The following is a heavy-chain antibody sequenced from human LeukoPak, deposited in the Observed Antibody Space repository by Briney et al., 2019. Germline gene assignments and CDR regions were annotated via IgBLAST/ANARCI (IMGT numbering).Heavy chain of an antibody. CDR1: GGSISSYY. Sequence: PSETLSLTCTVSGGSISSYYWSWIRQPPGKGLEWIGHIYHSGSTFYNPSLKSRITMSVDRSKNQFTPKLSSVTAADTAVYYCAKGRDILTPFDPWGQGTLVTVSS. D-gene: IGHD3-9*01. CDR2: IYHSGST. J-gene: IGHJ5*02. CDR3: AKGRDILTPFDP. V-gene: IGHV4-59*04.